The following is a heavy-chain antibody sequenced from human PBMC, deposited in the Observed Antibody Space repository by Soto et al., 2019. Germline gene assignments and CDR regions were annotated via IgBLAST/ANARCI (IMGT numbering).Heavy chain of an antibody. CDR3: ARSGSGWYGGSYYYYGMDV. Sequence: SEALSLTCTVSGGSISRYYWSWIRQPPGKGLEWIGYIYYSGSTNYNPSLKSRVTISVDTSKNQFSLKLSSVTAADTAVYYCARSGSGWYGGSYYYYGMDVWGQGTTVT. CDR1: GGSISRYY. CDR2: IYYSGST. D-gene: IGHD6-19*01. V-gene: IGHV4-59*01. J-gene: IGHJ6*02.